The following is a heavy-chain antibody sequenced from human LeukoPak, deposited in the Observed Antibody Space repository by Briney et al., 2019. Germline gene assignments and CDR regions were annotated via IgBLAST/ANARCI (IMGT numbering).Heavy chain of an antibody. Sequence: GGSLRLSCAASGFTFSSYSMNWVRQAPGKGLEWVSSISSSSSYIYYADSVKGRFTISRDNAKNSLYLQMNSLRAEDTAVYYCSRTSGSGSSLCYYMDVWGKGTTVTVSS. J-gene: IGHJ6*03. CDR3: SRTSGSGSSLCYYMDV. D-gene: IGHD3-10*01. V-gene: IGHV3-21*01. CDR2: ISSSSSYI. CDR1: GFTFSSYS.